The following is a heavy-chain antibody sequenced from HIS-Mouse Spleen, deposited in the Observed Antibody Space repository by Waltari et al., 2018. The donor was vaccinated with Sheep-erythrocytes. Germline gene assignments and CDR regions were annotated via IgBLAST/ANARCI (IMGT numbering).Heavy chain of an antibody. CDR1: GGSISSSSYY. J-gene: IGHJ4*02. CDR2: IYYSGST. D-gene: IGHD3-22*01. CDR3: ARLYYYDSSGYYFDY. V-gene: IGHV4-39*01. Sequence: QLQLQESGPGLVKPSETLSLTCTVSGGSISSSSYYWCWIRPPPGKGLEWRGSIYYSGSTYDNPSLKRRVTISVDTSKNQFSLKLGSVTAADTAVYYCARLYYYDSSGYYFDYWGQGTLVTVSS.